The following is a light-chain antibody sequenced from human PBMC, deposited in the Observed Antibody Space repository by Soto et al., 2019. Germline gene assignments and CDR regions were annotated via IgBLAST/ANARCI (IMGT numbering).Light chain of an antibody. V-gene: IGLV2-14*01. CDR1: SSDVGSYNY. CDR3: SSYTSISTRV. J-gene: IGLJ3*02. Sequence: QSALTQPASVSGSPGQSITISCTGTSSDVGSYNYVSWYQQHPGKAPKLMIYEVNNRPSGVSNRFSASKSGNAASLTISGLQAEDEATYYSSSYTSISTRVFGGGTQLTVL. CDR2: EVN.